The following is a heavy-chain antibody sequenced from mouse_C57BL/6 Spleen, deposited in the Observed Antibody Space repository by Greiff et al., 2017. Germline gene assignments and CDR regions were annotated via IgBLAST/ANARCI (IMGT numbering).Heavy chain of an antibody. V-gene: IGHV1-82*01. Sequence: QVQLQQSGPELVKPGASVKISCKASGYAFSSSWMNWVKQRPGKGLEWIGRIYPGDGDTNYNGKFKGKATLTADKSSSTAYMQLSSLTSEDSAVYFCASNYGSSSYFDYWGQGTTLTVSS. CDR2: IYPGDGDT. D-gene: IGHD1-1*01. J-gene: IGHJ2*01. CDR3: ASNYGSSSYFDY. CDR1: GYAFSSSW.